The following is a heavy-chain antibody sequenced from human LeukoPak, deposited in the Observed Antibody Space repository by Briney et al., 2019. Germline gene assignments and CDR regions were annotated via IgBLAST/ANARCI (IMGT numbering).Heavy chain of an antibody. V-gene: IGHV3-30*03. J-gene: IGHJ6*02. Sequence: PGRSLRLSCAASGFTFSSYGMHWVRQAPGKGLEWVAVRSYDGSNKYYADSVKGRFTISRDNSKNTLYLQMKSLRAEDTAVYYCARVVREMIVVVIFYYYYGMDVWGQGTTVTVSS. D-gene: IGHD3-22*01. CDR3: ARVVREMIVVVIFYYYYGMDV. CDR2: RSYDGSNK. CDR1: GFTFSSYG.